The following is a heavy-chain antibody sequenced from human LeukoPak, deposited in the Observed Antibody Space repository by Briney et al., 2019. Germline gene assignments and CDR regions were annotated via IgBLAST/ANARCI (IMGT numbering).Heavy chain of an antibody. D-gene: IGHD6-13*01. CDR2: FDPEAGET. V-gene: IGHV1-24*01. J-gene: IGHJ4*02. CDR1: GYSLTELY. CDR3: ARPYSSSRFYYFDY. Sequence: ASVKVSCKVSGYSLTELYIFWVRQAPGKGLEWLGGFDPEAGETIYAQKLQGRVTMTTDTSTSTAYMELRSLRSDDTAVYYCARPYSSSRFYYFDYWGQGTLVTVSS.